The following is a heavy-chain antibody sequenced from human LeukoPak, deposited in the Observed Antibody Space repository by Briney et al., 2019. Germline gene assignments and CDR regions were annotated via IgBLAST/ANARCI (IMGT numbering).Heavy chain of an antibody. D-gene: IGHD2-15*01. Sequence: GGSLRLSCAASGFTFSNYAMSWVRQAPGKGLEWVSAISGSTGRTYYADSVKGRFTISRDNSKNTLYLQMNNLRAEDTAVYYCAPRVVGSAPFDYGGQGTLVTVSS. CDR3: APRVVGSAPFDY. V-gene: IGHV3-23*01. J-gene: IGHJ4*02. CDR1: GFTFSNYA. CDR2: ISGSTGRT.